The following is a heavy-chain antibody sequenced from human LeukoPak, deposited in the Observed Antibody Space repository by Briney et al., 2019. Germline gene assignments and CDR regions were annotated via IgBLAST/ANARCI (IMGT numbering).Heavy chain of an antibody. Sequence: SQTLSLTCAFSGDSVSSNGAAWTWIRQSPSRGLEWLGRTYYRSKWYNDYAVSVKSRITINPDTSTNQFSLHLNSVTPEDTAVYYCARENYYHTSGYYDSWGQTTLVTISS. J-gene: IGHJ4*02. V-gene: IGHV6-1*01. CDR1: GDSVSSNGAA. CDR3: ARENYYHTSGYYDS. D-gene: IGHD3-22*01. CDR2: TYYRSKWYN.